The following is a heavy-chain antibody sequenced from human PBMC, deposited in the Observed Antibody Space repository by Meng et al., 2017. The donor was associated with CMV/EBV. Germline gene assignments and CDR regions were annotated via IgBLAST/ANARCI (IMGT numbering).Heavy chain of an antibody. V-gene: IGHV3-43D*03. CDR2: ISWDGGST. D-gene: IGHD6-13*01. J-gene: IGHJ4*02. CDR3: ATQQLVHRDY. CDR1: GFTFDDYA. Sequence: GGSLRLSCAASGFTFDDYAMHWVRQAPEKGLEWVSLISWDGGSTYYADSVKGRFTISRDNSKNSLYLQMNSLRAEDTALYYCATQQLVHRDYWGQGTLVTVSS.